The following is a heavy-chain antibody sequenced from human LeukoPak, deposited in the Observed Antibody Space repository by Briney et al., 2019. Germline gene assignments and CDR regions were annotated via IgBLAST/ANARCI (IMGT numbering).Heavy chain of an antibody. V-gene: IGHV3-48*01. CDR2: ISSSSSTI. CDR3: ARDQGSIAARPTYFDY. Sequence: WGSLRLSCAASGFTFSSYSMNWVRQVPGKGLEWVSYISSSSSTIYYADSVKGRFTISRDNAKNSLYLQMNSLRAEDTAVYYCARDQGSIAARPTYFDYWGQGTLVTVSS. D-gene: IGHD6-6*01. J-gene: IGHJ4*02. CDR1: GFTFSSYS.